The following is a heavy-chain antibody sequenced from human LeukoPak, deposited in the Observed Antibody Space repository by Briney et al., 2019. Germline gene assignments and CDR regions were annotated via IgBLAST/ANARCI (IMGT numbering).Heavy chain of an antibody. CDR1: GFPLTRYA. D-gene: IGHD3-16*01. Sequence: PRGSLRRSCVTAGFPLTRYAVNWVGQAPGKGLEWVSYISNGGGTIYYADSVKGRFTISRDNAKNSVFLQMHTLRAEDPAVCYCAIHSYMFWGLYWGQGTLVTVSS. V-gene: IGHV3-48*03. J-gene: IGHJ4*02. CDR2: ISNGGGTI. CDR3: AIHSYMFWGLY.